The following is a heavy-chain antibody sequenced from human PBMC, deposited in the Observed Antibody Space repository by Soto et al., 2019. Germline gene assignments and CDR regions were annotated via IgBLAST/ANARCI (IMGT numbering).Heavy chain of an antibody. Sequence: PGGSLRLSCAASGFTFSSYAMSWVRQAPGKGLEWVSAISGSGGSTYYADSVKGRFTISRDNSKNTLYLQMNSLRAEDTAVYYCAKEVAWWEENYYYYYGMDVWGQGTTVTVSS. CDR1: GFTFSSYA. V-gene: IGHV3-23*01. CDR3: AKEVAWWEENYYYYYGMDV. J-gene: IGHJ6*02. D-gene: IGHD2-8*02. CDR2: ISGSGGST.